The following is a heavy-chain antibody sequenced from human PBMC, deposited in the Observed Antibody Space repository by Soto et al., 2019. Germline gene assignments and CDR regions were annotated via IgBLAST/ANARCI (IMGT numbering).Heavy chain of an antibody. CDR3: ARATSLSGVWGNYRPPSSFDH. D-gene: IGHD3-16*02. J-gene: IGHJ4*02. Sequence: QVQLVQSGAEVQEIGASVVLSCKALGYPFTNKDLHWLRQAPGEGLEWMGRINPSGGDTIYAQKFQVRVTMTRDTSASTVYMTLSSLRSADTAVYYCARATSLSGVWGNYRPPSSFDHWGQGVRLTASS. CDR1: GYPFTNKD. V-gene: IGHV1-46*01. CDR2: INPSGGDT.